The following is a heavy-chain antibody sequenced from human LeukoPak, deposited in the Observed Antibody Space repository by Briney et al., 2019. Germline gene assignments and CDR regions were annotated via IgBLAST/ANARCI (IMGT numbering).Heavy chain of an antibody. CDR1: GGSISSYY. CDR2: IYTSGST. V-gene: IGHV4-4*07. CDR3: ARNDYYGSGSYYNGVYMDV. D-gene: IGHD3-10*01. J-gene: IGHJ6*03. Sequence: PSETLSLTCTVSGGSISSYYWSWIRQPAGKGLEWIGRIYTSGSTNYNPSLKSRVTMSVDTSKNQFSLKLSSVTAADTAVYYCARNDYYGSGSYYNGVYMDVWGKGTTVTVSS.